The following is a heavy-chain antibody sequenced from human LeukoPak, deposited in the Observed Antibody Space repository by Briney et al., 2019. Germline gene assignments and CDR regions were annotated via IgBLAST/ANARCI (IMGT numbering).Heavy chain of an antibody. CDR3: AVGWSSDIDY. D-gene: IGHD6-25*01. J-gene: IGHJ4*02. CDR1: GGSISSSSYY. V-gene: IGHV4-39*01. CDR2: IYYSGST. Sequence: PSETLSLTCTVSGGSISSSSYYWGWIRQPPGKGLEWIGSIYYSGSTYYNPSLKSRVTISVDTSKNQFSLKLSSVTAADTAVYYCAVGWSSDIDYWGQGTLVTVSS.